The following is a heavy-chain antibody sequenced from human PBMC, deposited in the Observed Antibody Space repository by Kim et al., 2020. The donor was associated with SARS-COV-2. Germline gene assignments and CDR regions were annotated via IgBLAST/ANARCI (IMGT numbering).Heavy chain of an antibody. V-gene: IGHV4-34*01. Sequence: SETLSLTCAVYGGSFSGYYWSWIRQPPGKGLEWIGEINHSGSTNYNPSLKSRVTISVDTSKNQFSLKLSSVTAADTAVYYCARGVVAAAGTNSSSLYYYYGMDVWGQGTTVTVSS. J-gene: IGHJ6*02. CDR2: INHSGST. D-gene: IGHD6-13*01. CDR3: ARGVVAAAGTNSSSLYYYYGMDV. CDR1: GGSFSGYY.